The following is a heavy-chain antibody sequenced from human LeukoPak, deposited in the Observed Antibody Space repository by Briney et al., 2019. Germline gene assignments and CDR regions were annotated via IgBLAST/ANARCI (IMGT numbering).Heavy chain of an antibody. D-gene: IGHD2-2*01. V-gene: IGHV1-24*01. CDR3: ATQIHCSSTSCYWSWFDP. Sequence: ASVKVSCKVSGYTLTELSMNWVRQAPGKGLEWMGGFDPEDGETIYAQKFQGRVTMTEDTSTDTAYMELSSLRSEDTAVYYCATQIHCSSTSCYWSWFDPWGQGTLVTVSS. J-gene: IGHJ5*02. CDR1: GYTLTELS. CDR2: FDPEDGET.